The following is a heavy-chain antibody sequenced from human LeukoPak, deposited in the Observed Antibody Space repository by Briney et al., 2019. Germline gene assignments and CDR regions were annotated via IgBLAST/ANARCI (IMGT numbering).Heavy chain of an antibody. J-gene: IGHJ4*02. CDR2: MYDSGST. V-gene: IGHV4-59*01. CDR1: GGSISSYY. Sequence: SETLSLTCTVSGGSISSYYWSWIRQPPGKGLELIGYMYDSGSTNYNPSLKSRVTISVDTSKNQFSLRLSSVTAADTAVYYCARHGGSYTFDFWGQGVLVTVSS. D-gene: IGHD1-26*01. CDR3: ARHGGSYTFDF.